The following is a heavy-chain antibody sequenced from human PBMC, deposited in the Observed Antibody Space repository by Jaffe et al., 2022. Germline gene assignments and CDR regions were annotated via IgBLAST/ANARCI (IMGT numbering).Heavy chain of an antibody. D-gene: IGHD6-19*01. CDR3: ARLGTWDRSSGWYWFSSSGGHDY. V-gene: IGHV4-38-2*01. CDR2: IYHSGST. J-gene: IGHJ4*02. Sequence: QVQLQESGPGLVKPSETLSLTCAVSGYSISSGYYWGWIRQPPGKGLEWIGSIYHSGSTYYNPSLKSRVTISVDTSKNQFSLKLSSVTAADTAVYYCARLGTWDRSSGWYWFSSSGGHDYWGQGTLVTVSS. CDR1: GYSISSGYY.